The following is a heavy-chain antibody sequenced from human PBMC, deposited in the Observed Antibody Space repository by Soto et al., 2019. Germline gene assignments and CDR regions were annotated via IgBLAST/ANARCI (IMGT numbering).Heavy chain of an antibody. CDR1: RFSVTSHA. CDR2: ISHDGRQK. V-gene: IGHV3-30*04. D-gene: IGHD3-9*01. Sequence: GGSLRLSCASSRFSVTSHAMHWVRQAPGKGLEWVAVISHDGRQKHYIDSVRGRFTLSRDESDNTVYLQMNSLRREDTAMYYCAKDVYFDSYYFDQWGQGTLVTVSS. J-gene: IGHJ4*02. CDR3: AKDVYFDSYYFDQ.